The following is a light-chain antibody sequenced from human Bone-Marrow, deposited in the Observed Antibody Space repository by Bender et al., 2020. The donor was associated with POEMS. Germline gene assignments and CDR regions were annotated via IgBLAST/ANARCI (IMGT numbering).Light chain of an antibody. Sequence: QSVLTQPPSASGSPGQSVTISCTGTSGDVGGYNYVSWYQQHPGKAPKLMIYEVTKRPSGVPDRFSGSKSGNTASLTVSGLQAEDEGDYFCSSYADTKKYVIFGGGTKLTVL. CDR3: SSYADTKKYVI. CDR1: SGDVGGYNY. CDR2: EVT. V-gene: IGLV2-8*01. J-gene: IGLJ2*01.